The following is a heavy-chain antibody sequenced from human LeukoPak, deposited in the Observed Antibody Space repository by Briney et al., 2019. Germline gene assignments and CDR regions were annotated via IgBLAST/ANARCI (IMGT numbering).Heavy chain of an antibody. J-gene: IGHJ4*02. V-gene: IGHV1-2*06. Sequence: ASVKVSCKASGYTFTGYYMHWVRQAPGQGLEWMGRINPNSGGTNYAQKFQGRVTMTRDTSISTAYMELSRLRSDDMAVYYCARGMKRVAGATWAPFDYWGQGTLVTVSS. D-gene: IGHD1-26*01. CDR3: ARGMKRVAGATWAPFDY. CDR1: GYTFTGYY. CDR2: INPNSGGT.